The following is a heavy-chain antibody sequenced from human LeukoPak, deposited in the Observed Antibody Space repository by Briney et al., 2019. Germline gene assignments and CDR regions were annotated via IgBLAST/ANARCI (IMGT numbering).Heavy chain of an antibody. CDR3: ATIWNHDAFDI. CDR1: GFTFSSYS. J-gene: IGHJ3*02. Sequence: GGSLRLSRAASGFTFSSYSMNWVRQAPGKGLEWVSSISSSSRYIYYADSVKGRFTISRDNAKNSLYLQMNSLRAQDTAVYYCATIWNHDAFDIWGEGTMVTVSS. V-gene: IGHV3-21*01. CDR2: ISSSSRYI. D-gene: IGHD1-1*01.